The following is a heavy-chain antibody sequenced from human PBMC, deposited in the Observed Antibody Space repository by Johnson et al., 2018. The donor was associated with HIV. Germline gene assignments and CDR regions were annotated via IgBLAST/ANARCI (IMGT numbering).Heavy chain of an antibody. J-gene: IGHJ3*02. CDR3: TSVSSGWYGGAFDI. CDR2: IKTKTDGGTT. CDR1: VFTFSNAW. V-gene: IGHV3-15*01. D-gene: IGHD6-19*01. Sequence: VQLVESGGGLVKPGGSLRLSCAASVFTFSNAWMSWVRQASGKGLEWVGRIKTKTDGGTTDYPAPVQGRFTISRDDSKNTLYLQMNSLKIEDTAVYYCTSVSSGWYGGAFDIWGQGTMVTVSS.